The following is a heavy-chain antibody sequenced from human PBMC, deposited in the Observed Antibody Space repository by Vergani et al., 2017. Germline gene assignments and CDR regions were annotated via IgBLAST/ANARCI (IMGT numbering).Heavy chain of an antibody. D-gene: IGHD3-9*01. Sequence: QVQVVQSGAEVKKSGASVKVSCNTSGYTFSNYYMHLVRQAPGQGLEWMGIINPSGGHTNYAQKFQGRVTMTRDTSTSTVYMELSSLRSEDTAIYYCARGDYGILTGYRYWGQGTLVTVSA. CDR3: ARGDYGILTGYRY. V-gene: IGHV1-46*03. CDR1: GYTFSNYY. CDR2: INPSGGHT. J-gene: IGHJ4*02.